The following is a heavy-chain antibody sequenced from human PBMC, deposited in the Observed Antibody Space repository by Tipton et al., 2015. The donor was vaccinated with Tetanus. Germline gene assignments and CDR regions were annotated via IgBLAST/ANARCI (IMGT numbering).Heavy chain of an antibody. Sequence: TLSLTCTVSGGSISSYYWSWIRQPAGKGLEWIGRIYSSGSTHYNPSLKSRVTTSLDTSKNQFSLKLNSVTAADTAVYYCARGVWFGPGPRYYFDYWGQGTLVTVSS. J-gene: IGHJ4*02. V-gene: IGHV4-4*07. CDR1: GGSISSYY. CDR2: IYSSGST. CDR3: ARGVWFGPGPRYYFDY. D-gene: IGHD3-10*01.